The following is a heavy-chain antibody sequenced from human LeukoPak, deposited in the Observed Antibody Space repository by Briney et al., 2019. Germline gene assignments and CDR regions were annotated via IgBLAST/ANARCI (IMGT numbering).Heavy chain of an antibody. CDR1: GYTFTGYY. D-gene: IGHD6-13*01. J-gene: IGHJ5*02. CDR3: ARGQYSSSWYGPLWFDP. V-gene: IGHV1-2*02. CDR2: INPNSGGT. Sequence: ASVKVSCKASGYTFTGYYMHWVRQAPGQGLEWMGWINPNSGGTNYAQKFQGRVTMTRDTSISTAYMELSRLRSDDTAVYYCARGQYSSSWYGPLWFDPWGQGTLVTVSS.